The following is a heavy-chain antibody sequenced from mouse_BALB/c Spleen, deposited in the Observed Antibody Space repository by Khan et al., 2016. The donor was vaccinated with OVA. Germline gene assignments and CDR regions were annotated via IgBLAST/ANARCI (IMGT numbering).Heavy chain of an antibody. Sequence: QVQLQQSGAELVKPGASVKLSCKTSGYTFTSYWIQWVKQRPGQGLGWIGQIFPGTGTTYYNENFKGKATLTVVTSSSTAYMQLSSLTSEDSAVYFCARGCFGNYEFVYWGQGTLVTVSP. V-gene: IGHV1S132*01. D-gene: IGHD2-1*01. J-gene: IGHJ3*01. CDR2: IFPGTGTT. CDR3: ARGCFGNYEFVY. CDR1: GYTFTSYW.